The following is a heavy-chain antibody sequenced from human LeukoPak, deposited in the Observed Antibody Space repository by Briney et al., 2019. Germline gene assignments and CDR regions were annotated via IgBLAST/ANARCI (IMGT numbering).Heavy chain of an antibody. Sequence: PSETLSLTCAVYGGSFSGYYWSWIRQPPGKGLGWIGEINHSGSTNYNPSLKSRVTISVDTSKNQFSLKLSSVTAADTAVYYCARAESWRARSPYYWGQGTLVTVSS. CDR2: INHSGST. D-gene: IGHD6-6*01. J-gene: IGHJ4*02. V-gene: IGHV4-34*01. CDR3: ARAESWRARSPYY. CDR1: GGSFSGYY.